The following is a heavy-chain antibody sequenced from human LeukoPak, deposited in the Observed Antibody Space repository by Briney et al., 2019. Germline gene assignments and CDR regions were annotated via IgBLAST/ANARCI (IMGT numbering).Heavy chain of an antibody. V-gene: IGHV1-3*01. Sequence: ASVKVSSTASGYTFISYAMHWVRQAPGQRLEWMGWINAGNGNTKYSQKFQGRVTITRDTSASTAYMDLSSLRSEDTAVYYCASSITATILGLDFWGQGTLVTVSS. J-gene: IGHJ4*02. D-gene: IGHD1-7*01. CDR3: ASSITATILGLDF. CDR2: INAGNGNT. CDR1: GYTFISYA.